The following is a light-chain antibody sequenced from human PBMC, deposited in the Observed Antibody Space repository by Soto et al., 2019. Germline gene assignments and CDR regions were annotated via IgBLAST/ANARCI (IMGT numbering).Light chain of an antibody. J-gene: IGKJ4*01. CDR3: QQSYSTPLT. V-gene: IGKV1-39*01. CDR1: QSIASY. Sequence: DIQMTQSPSSLSASVGDRVTITCRASQSIASYLNWYQQKPGQAPRLLIYAASSLQGGVPSRFSGSGSATDFTLTISRLQPEYFATYYCQQSYSTPLTFGGGTKVEIK. CDR2: AAS.